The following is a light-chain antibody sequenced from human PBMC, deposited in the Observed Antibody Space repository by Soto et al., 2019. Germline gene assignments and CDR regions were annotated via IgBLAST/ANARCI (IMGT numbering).Light chain of an antibody. Sequence: EIVLTQSPGTLSLSPGERATLSCRASQSVSSSYLAWYQQKPGQAPRLLIYGASSRATGIPDRFSGSGSGRDFTLTISRLEPEDFAVNYCQQYGSSLTWTFGQGTKVEIK. J-gene: IGKJ1*01. V-gene: IGKV3-20*01. CDR2: GAS. CDR3: QQYGSSLTWT. CDR1: QSVSSSY.